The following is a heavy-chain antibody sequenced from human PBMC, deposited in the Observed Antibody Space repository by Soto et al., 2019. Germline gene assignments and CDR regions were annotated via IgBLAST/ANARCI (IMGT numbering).Heavy chain of an antibody. CDR2: ISGSGGST. D-gene: IGHD3-10*01. V-gene: IGHV3-23*01. J-gene: IGHJ5*02. Sequence: GGSLRLSCAASGFTFSSCAMSWVRPAPGKGLEWVSAISGSGGSTYYADSVKGRFTISRDNSKNTLYLQMNRLRADDTAVYYCARDAISMVRGTNNWFDPWGQGTLVTVSS. CDR1: GFTFSSCA. CDR3: ARDAISMVRGTNNWFDP.